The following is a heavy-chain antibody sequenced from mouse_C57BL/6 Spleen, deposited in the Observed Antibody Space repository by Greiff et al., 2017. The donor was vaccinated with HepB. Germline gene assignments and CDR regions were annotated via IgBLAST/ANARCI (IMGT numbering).Heavy chain of an antibody. V-gene: IGHV1-50*01. D-gene: IGHD2-1*01. Sequence: VQLQQPGAELVKPGASVKLSSKASGYNFTSYWMQWVKQRPGQGLEWIGEIDPSDSYTNYNQKFKGKATLTGDTSSSTAYMHLSSLTSEDSEVDYGARGRGKGYFDGWGAGTTVTISS. CDR3: ARGRGKGYFDG. CDR1: GYNFTSYW. CDR2: IDPSDSYT. J-gene: IGHJ1*01.